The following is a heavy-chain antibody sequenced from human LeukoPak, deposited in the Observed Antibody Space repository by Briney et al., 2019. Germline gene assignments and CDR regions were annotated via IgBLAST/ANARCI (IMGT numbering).Heavy chain of an antibody. V-gene: IGHV3-21*01. J-gene: IGHJ4*02. Sequence: GGSLRLSCAASGFTFSTYNMNWVRQAPGKGLEWVSSIGNSSYIYYADSVKGRFTISRDNAKNSLYLQLHSLRDDDTAVYYCARDLPLEKYYGSGTYSYYFDSWGQGALVTVSS. CDR3: ARDLPLEKYYGSGTYSYYFDS. CDR1: GFTFSTYN. CDR2: IGNSSYI. D-gene: IGHD3-10*01.